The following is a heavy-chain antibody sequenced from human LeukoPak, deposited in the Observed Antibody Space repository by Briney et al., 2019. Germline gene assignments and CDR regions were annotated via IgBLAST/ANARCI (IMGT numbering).Heavy chain of an antibody. J-gene: IGHJ4*02. V-gene: IGHV1-24*01. D-gene: IGHD3-9*01. CDR1: GYTLTELS. CDR3: AKDRRRDDILTGSFSD. Sequence: ASVKVSCKVSGYTLTELSMHWVRQAPGKGLEWMGGFDPEDGETIYAQKFQGRVTMTEDTSTDTAYMELSSLRSEDTAVYYCAKDRRRDDILTGSFSDWGQGTLVTVSS. CDR2: FDPEDGET.